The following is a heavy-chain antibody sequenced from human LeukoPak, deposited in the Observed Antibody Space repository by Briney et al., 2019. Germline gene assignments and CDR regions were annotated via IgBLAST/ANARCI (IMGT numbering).Heavy chain of an antibody. D-gene: IGHD6-19*01. Sequence: PGGSLRLSCAASGFTFTSYGMNWVRQAPGKGLEWVSYINTRGTHIDYADSVKGRFTISRDNAKNSLFLQMNSLGPEDTAVYYCARRASGRTDIDAFDIWGQGTMVIVSS. J-gene: IGHJ3*02. CDR1: GFTFTSYG. V-gene: IGHV3-21*01. CDR2: INTRGTHI. CDR3: ARRASGRTDIDAFDI.